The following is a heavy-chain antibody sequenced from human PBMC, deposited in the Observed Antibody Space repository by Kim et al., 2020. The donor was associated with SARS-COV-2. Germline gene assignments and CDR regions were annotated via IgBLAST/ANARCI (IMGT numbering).Heavy chain of an antibody. J-gene: IGHJ4*02. D-gene: IGHD3-3*01. V-gene: IGHV4-31*02. Sequence: YNPALKSRVTISVDTSKNQFSLKLSSVTAADTAVYYCARGLDFWRNYFDYWGQGTLVTVSS. CDR3: ARGLDFWRNYFDY.